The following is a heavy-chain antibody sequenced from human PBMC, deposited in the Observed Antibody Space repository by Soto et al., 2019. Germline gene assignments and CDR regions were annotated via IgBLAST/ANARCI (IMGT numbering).Heavy chain of an antibody. V-gene: IGHV3-33*01. D-gene: IGHD3-22*01. J-gene: IGHJ3*02. Sequence: GGSLRLSCAASGFTFSSYGMHWVRQAPGKGLEWVAVIWYDGSNKYYADSVKGRFTISRDNSKNTLYLQMNSLRAEDTAVYYCARDTYYYDSSGAFDIWGQGTMVTVSS. CDR2: IWYDGSNK. CDR3: ARDTYYYDSSGAFDI. CDR1: GFTFSSYG.